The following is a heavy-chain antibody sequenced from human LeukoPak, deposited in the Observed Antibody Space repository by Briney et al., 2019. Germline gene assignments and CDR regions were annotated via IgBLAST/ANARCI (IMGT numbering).Heavy chain of an antibody. Sequence: SETLSLTCTVSGGSIGSYYWSWIRQPPGKGLEWIGYIYYTGSTNYNPSLKSRVTISVDTSKNQFSLKLTSVTAADTAVYYCARSGYSYGYGSDWFDPWGQGTLVTVSS. CDR3: ARSGYSYGYGSDWFDP. J-gene: IGHJ5*02. CDR1: GGSIGSYY. CDR2: IYYTGST. D-gene: IGHD5-18*01. V-gene: IGHV4-59*01.